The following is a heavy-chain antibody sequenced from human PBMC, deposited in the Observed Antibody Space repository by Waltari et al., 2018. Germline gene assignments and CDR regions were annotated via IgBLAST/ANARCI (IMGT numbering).Heavy chain of an antibody. J-gene: IGHJ4*02. CDR1: GYTFTDYF. D-gene: IGHD2-15*01. CDR2: INPRSGVT. V-gene: IGHV1-2*02. Sequence: QVQLVQAGAEVRQAGASVRVSCKASGYTFTDYFLHWFRHAPGQRLEWMGWINPRSGVTSYAQKFQGRVTMTRDRSFGTVYIDLSSLKSDDTALYYCARDRRVDGVVDYDYWGQGTLVTVSS. CDR3: ARDRRVDGVVDYDY.